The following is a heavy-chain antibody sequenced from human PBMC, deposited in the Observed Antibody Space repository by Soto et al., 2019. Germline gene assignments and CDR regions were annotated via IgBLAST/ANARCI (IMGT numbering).Heavy chain of an antibody. CDR1: GFFFSSYS. CDR2: ISSSSTTI. D-gene: IGHD1-1*01. J-gene: IGHJ3*02. CDR3: AGRYYNSDAFDI. V-gene: IGHV3-48*01. Sequence: GGSLRLSCAASGFFFSSYSMNWVRQAPGKGLEWVSYISSSSTTIYYADSVKGRFTISRDNSGNLLYLQMTSLRAEDTAVYYCAGRYYNSDAFDIWGQGTKVTVSS.